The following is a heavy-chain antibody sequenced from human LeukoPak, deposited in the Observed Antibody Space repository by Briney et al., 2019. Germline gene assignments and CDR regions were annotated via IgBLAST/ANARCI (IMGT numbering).Heavy chain of an antibody. D-gene: IGHD6-19*01. Sequence: GGSLRLSCAASGLTFSNYGMHWVRQAPGKGLEWVAVIWYDGSNKYYADSVKGRFTISRDNSKNTLCLQMSSLRAEDTAVYYCARDYDGSGWSPLFDPWGQGTLVTVSS. CDR1: GLTFSNYG. CDR3: ARDYDGSGWSPLFDP. V-gene: IGHV3-33*01. CDR2: IWYDGSNK. J-gene: IGHJ5*02.